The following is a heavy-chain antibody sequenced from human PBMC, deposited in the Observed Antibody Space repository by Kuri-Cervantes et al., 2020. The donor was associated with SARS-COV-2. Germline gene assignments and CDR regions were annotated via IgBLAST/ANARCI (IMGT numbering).Heavy chain of an antibody. CDR3: ARFGIAVARSVDY. D-gene: IGHD6-19*01. Sequence: GSLRLSCTVSGGSISSSSYYWGWIRQPPGKGLEWIGSIYYSGSTYYNPSLKSRVTISVDTSKNQFSLKLSPVTAADTAVYYCARFGIAVARSVDYWGQGTLVTVSS. J-gene: IGHJ4*02. CDR1: GGSISSSSYY. CDR2: IYYSGST. V-gene: IGHV4-39*07.